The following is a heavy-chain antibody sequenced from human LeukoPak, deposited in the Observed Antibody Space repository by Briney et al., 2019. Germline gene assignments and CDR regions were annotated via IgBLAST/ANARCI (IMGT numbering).Heavy chain of an antibody. CDR1: GFTFSDYE. J-gene: IGHJ4*02. Sequence: PGGSLRLSCAASGFTFSDYEMNWVRQAPGKGLEWVSYISGSGSTIYYADSVKGRFTISRDNAKDSLYLQMNSLRAEYTAVYYCARVRSGYSHENYFDYWGQGNLVTVSS. D-gene: IGHD5-18*01. V-gene: IGHV3-48*03. CDR2: ISGSGSTI. CDR3: ARVRSGYSHENYFDY.